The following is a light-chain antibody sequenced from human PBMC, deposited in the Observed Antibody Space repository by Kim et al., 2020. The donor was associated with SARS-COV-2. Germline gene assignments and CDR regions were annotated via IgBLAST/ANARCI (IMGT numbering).Light chain of an antibody. CDR1: QSVSSSY. Sequence: CPGESATLACRASQSVSSSYLAWYQQKPGQAPRLLINGASSRATGIPDGFSGSGSGTDFTLTISRLEPEDFAVYYCQQYGSSPYTFGQGTKLEIK. CDR3: QQYGSSPYT. CDR2: GAS. J-gene: IGKJ2*01. V-gene: IGKV3-20*01.